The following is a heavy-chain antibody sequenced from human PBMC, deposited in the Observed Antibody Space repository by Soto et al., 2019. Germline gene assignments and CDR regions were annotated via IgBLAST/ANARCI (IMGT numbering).Heavy chain of an antibody. Sequence: EVQLLESGGGLVQPGGSLRLSCAASGFTFSSYWMSWVRQAPGKGLEWVANIKQDGSEKYYVDSVKGRFTISRDNAKNSLYLQMNSLRAEDTAVYYCARDLLGYSYGWGYYYGMDVWGQGTTVTVSS. V-gene: IGHV3-7*01. CDR2: IKQDGSEK. CDR1: GFTFSSYW. CDR3: ARDLLGYSYGWGYYYGMDV. D-gene: IGHD5-18*01. J-gene: IGHJ6*02.